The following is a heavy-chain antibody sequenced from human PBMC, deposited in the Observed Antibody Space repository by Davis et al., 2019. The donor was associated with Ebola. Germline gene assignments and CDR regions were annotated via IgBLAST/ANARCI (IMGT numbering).Heavy chain of an antibody. CDR3: ARGHNYAHEY. D-gene: IGHD4-11*01. Sequence: ASVKVSCTASGYTFTDYNIHWLRQAPGQGLEWLGRVILKSGATNYAQKFQGRVTMTRDTSISTVYMELSSLRYDDTADYYCARGHNYAHEYWGQGTLVTVPS. J-gene: IGHJ4*02. V-gene: IGHV1-2*06. CDR2: VILKSGAT. CDR1: GYTFTDYN.